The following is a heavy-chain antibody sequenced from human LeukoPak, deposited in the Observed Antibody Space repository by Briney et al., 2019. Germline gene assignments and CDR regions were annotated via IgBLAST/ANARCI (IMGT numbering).Heavy chain of an antibody. J-gene: IGHJ4*02. CDR2: INPSGGST. CDR3: ARDVAGDYYFDY. CDR1: GYTFTSYA. D-gene: IGHD4-17*01. Sequence: ASVKVSCKASGYTFTSYAMNWVRQAPGQGLEWMGIINPSGGSTSYAQKFQGRVTMTRDTSTSTVYMELSSLRSEDTAVYYCARDVAGDYYFDYWGQGTLVTVSS. V-gene: IGHV1-46*01.